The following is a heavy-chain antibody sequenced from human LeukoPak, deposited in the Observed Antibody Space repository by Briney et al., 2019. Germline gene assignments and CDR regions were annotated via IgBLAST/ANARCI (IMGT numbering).Heavy chain of an antibody. D-gene: IGHD2-15*01. CDR1: GYSFTSYW. Sequence: GESLKISCKGSGYSFTSYWIGWVRQMPGKGLEWMGIIYPGDSDTRCSPSFQGQVTISADKSISTAYLQWSSLKASDTAMYYCARLCSGGSCYPPLAASALDYWGQGTLVTVSS. CDR2: IYPGDSDT. V-gene: IGHV5-51*01. J-gene: IGHJ4*02. CDR3: ARLCSGGSCYPPLAASALDY.